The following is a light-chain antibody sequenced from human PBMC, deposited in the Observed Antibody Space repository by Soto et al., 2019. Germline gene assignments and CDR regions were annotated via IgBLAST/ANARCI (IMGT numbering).Light chain of an antibody. CDR2: EVT. CDR1: STDVGGYNS. Sequence: QSALTQPPSASGSPGQSVTISCTGTSTDVGGYNSVSWYQQLPGKAPKLLIYEVTQRPSGVPDRFSGSKSGTTASLTVTGLQAEDEADYYCSSYAGRNTLVFGGGTKVTVL. CDR3: SSYAGRNTLV. J-gene: IGLJ3*02. V-gene: IGLV2-8*01.